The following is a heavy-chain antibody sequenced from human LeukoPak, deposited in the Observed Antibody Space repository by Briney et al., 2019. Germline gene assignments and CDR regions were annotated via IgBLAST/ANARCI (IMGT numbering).Heavy chain of an antibody. CDR1: GFTFKLYA. CDR3: ARSELYYGSESYYHLDY. CDR2: ISGFGTDT. V-gene: IGHV3-23*01. D-gene: IGHD3-10*01. Sequence: PGGSLRLSCEASGFTFKLYAMNWVRQAPGKGLEWVSSISGFGTDTYYADSVKGRFTLSRDNSKRTLYLEMSSLRPEDTALYYCARSELYYGSESYYHLDYWGHGTLVTVSS. J-gene: IGHJ4*01.